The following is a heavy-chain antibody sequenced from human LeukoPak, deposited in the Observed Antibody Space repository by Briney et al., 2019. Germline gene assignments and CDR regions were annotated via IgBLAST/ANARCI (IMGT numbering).Heavy chain of an antibody. D-gene: IGHD4-23*01. J-gene: IGHJ4*02. CDR3: ARDWSPYVTPSALDY. CDR1: GDTFSIYV. Sequence: ASVKVSCKASGDTFSIYVISWVRQAPGQGLEWMGGIIPIFGTANYAQKFQGRVTITADESTSTAYMELSSLRSEDTAVYYCARDWSPYVTPSALDYWGQGTLVTVSS. V-gene: IGHV1-69*13. CDR2: IIPIFGTA.